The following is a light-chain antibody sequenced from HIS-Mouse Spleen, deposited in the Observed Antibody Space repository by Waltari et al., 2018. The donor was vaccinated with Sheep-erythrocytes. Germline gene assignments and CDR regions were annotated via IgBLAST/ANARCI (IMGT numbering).Light chain of an antibody. CDR2: EGS. CDR3: CSYAGSSTPWV. Sequence: QSALTQPASVSGSPGQSLTIPCTGPSSDVGRYNLFSWYQQHPGKAPKLMIYEGSKRPSGVSNRFSGSKSGNTASLTISGLQAEDEADYYCCSYAGSSTPWVFGGGTKLTVL. CDR1: SSDVGRYNL. V-gene: IGLV2-23*01. J-gene: IGLJ3*02.